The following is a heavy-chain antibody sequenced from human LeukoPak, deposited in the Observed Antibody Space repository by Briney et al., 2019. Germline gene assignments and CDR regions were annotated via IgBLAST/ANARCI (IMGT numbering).Heavy chain of an antibody. CDR1: GGSFSGYY. V-gene: IGHV4-34*01. CDR3: ARATKVIAARNFDY. Sequence: SETLSLTCAVYGGSFSGYYWSRIRQPPGKGLEWIGEINHSGSTNYNPSLKSRVTISVDTSKNQFSLKLSSVTAADTAVYYCARATKVIAARNFDYWGQGTLVTVSS. CDR2: INHSGST. J-gene: IGHJ4*02. D-gene: IGHD6-6*01.